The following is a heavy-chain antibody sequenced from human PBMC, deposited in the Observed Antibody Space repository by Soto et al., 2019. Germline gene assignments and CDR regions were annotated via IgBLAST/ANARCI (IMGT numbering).Heavy chain of an antibody. CDR3: AREGTYYGDYGKLGY. D-gene: IGHD4-17*01. V-gene: IGHV4-59*01. Sequence: QVQLQESGPGLVKPSETLSLTCTVSGGSISSYYWSWIRQPPGKGLEWIGYIYHSGSTNYNPSLKRRVTISVDTSKNQFSLKLSSVTAAATAVYYCAREGTYYGDYGKLGYGGQGTLVTVSS. J-gene: IGHJ4*02. CDR1: GGSISSYY. CDR2: IYHSGST.